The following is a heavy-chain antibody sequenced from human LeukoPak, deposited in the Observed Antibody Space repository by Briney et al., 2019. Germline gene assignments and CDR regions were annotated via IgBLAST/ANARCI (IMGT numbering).Heavy chain of an antibody. V-gene: IGHV4-61*10. CDR1: GASISSGIYY. J-gene: IGHJ6*03. CDR2: IYYSGST. D-gene: IGHD3-16*01. CDR3: ARETSLKGAHYMDV. Sequence: PSQTLSLTCSFSGASISSGIYYWNWIRQPAGKGLEWIGYIYYSGSTNYNPSLKSRVTISVDTSKKQFSLKLTSVTVADTAVYYCARETSLKGAHYMDVWGKGTTVTISS.